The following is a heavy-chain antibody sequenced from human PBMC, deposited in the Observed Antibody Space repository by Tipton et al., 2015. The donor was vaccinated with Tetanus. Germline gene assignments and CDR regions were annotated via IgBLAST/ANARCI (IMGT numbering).Heavy chain of an antibody. Sequence: GLVKPSETLSLTCTVSGDSVSGYYWSWIRQPPGKGLEWVATMKQDGSEIKYVDSVTGRFTISRDNAKNSLYLQLNSLRAEDTAVYYCAKDSVAGGVANFDYWGQGTLVTVSS. D-gene: IGHD2-15*01. CDR1: GDSVSGYY. CDR2: MKQDGSEI. V-gene: IGHV3-7*03. CDR3: AKDSVAGGVANFDY. J-gene: IGHJ4*02.